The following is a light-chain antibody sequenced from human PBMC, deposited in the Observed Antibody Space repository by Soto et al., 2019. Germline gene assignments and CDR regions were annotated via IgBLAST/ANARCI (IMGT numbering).Light chain of an antibody. Sequence: QSALTQPPSASGSPGQSVTISCTGTSSDVGSYNYVSWYQQHPGKAPKLMIYDVSKPPSGVPFRFSASKSANTASLTGSGLQAEDEDDYYCCSYAGSNSWVFGGGTKLTVL. J-gene: IGLJ3*02. CDR2: DVS. V-gene: IGLV2-8*01. CDR1: SSDVGSYNY. CDR3: CSYAGSNSWV.